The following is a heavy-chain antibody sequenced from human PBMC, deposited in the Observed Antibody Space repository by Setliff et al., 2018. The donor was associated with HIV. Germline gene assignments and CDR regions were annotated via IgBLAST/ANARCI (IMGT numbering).Heavy chain of an antibody. CDR2: INTSGGSA. CDR3: ARNQGDASGWYAGDY. CDR1: GYTFTSYP. Sequence: ASVKVSCKASGYTFTSYPMHWVRQAPGQGLEWMGVINTSGGSAGYAEKFRGRVTMTRDTSTNTVYMDLRDLRSEDTAVYYCARNQGDASGWYAGDYWGHGTLVTVSS. J-gene: IGHJ4*01. D-gene: IGHD6-19*01. V-gene: IGHV1-46*01.